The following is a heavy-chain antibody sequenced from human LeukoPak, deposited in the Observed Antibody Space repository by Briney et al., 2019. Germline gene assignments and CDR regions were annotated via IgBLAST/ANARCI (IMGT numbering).Heavy chain of an antibody. D-gene: IGHD6-19*01. Sequence: GGSLRLSCAASGFTFSTYSMNWVRQAPGKGLEWVSSITSPVGRIYYADSLKGRITISRDNARSSLYLQLNSLRAEDTAVYYCATDGRSSGWYGFDYWGQGTLVTVSS. V-gene: IGHV3-21*01. J-gene: IGHJ4*02. CDR3: ATDGRSSGWYGFDY. CDR2: ITSPVGRI. CDR1: GFTFSTYS.